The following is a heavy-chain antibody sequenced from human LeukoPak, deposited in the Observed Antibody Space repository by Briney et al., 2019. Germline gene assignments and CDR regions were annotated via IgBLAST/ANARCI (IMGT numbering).Heavy chain of an antibody. CDR1: GGSISSNNYS. D-gene: IGHD1-14*01. V-gene: IGHV4-39*07. CDR3: ARYSHNRVTSFDY. CDR2: IYYSGST. Sequence: KPSETLFLTCTVSGGSISSNNYSWGWIRQPPGKGLEWTGSIYYSGSTYYNPSLKSRVTISVDTSKNQFSLKLSSVTAADTAVYYCARYSHNRVTSFDYWGQGTLVTVSS. J-gene: IGHJ4*02.